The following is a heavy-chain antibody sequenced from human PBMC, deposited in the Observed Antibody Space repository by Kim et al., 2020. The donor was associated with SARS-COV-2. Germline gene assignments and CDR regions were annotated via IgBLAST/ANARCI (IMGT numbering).Heavy chain of an antibody. V-gene: IGHV4-59*11. CDR2: THSSVAT. D-gene: IGHD5-18*01. J-gene: IGHJ4*02. Sequence: SETLSLTCTVSSGSINSHYWSWIRQPPGRGLEWIGYTHSSVATKYNPSLESRVTILLDTSKRQISLKLSSVTSEDTTFYLCATWGYSYSSGFDYWGEGTLVIVAS. CDR1: SGSINSHY. CDR3: ATWGYSYSSGFDY.